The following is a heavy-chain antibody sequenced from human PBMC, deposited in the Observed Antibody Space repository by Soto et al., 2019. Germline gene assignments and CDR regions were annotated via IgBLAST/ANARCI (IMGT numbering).Heavy chain of an antibody. V-gene: IGHV4-4*02. CDR3: APLPPRIVVVVLPIPT. Sequence: QVQLQESGPRLVKPSGTLSLTCAVSGASISSTNWWTWVRQPPGKGLEWIGEIYHTGSTKYNPSLKSRVTISLDKSNTPFSLHLSSVTAADTAVYYCAPLPPRIVVVVLPIPTWGQGTLVTVSS. D-gene: IGHD2-15*01. J-gene: IGHJ4*02. CDR2: IYHTGST. CDR1: GASISSTNW.